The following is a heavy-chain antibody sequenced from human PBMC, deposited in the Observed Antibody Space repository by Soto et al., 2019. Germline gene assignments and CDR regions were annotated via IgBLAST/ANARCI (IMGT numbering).Heavy chain of an antibody. CDR3: AREATYSSYYYYYGMDV. V-gene: IGHV1-8*01. CDR1: GYTFTSYD. CDR2: MNPNSGNT. Sequence: ASVKVSCKASGYTFTSYDINWVRQATGQGLEWMGWMNPNSGNTGYAQKFQGRVTMTRNTSISTAYMELSSLRSDDTAVYYCAREATYSSYYYYYGMDVWGQGTTVTVSS. D-gene: IGHD6-13*01. J-gene: IGHJ6*02.